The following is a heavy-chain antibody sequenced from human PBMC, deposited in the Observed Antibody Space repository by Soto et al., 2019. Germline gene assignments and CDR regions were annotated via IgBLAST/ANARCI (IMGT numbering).Heavy chain of an antibody. Sequence: ASVKVSCKASGYTFTAYYIQWVRQAPGQGLEWMGWIDPNSGGTNYAQTFQGWVTMTRDTSISTAYMELRRLKSDDAAVYYCATXXXTIDLXXXXFDIXGXGTLVTVSS. D-gene: IGHD1-26*01. J-gene: IGHJ3*02. V-gene: IGHV1-2*04. CDR3: ATXXXTIDLXXXXFDI. CDR1: GYTFTAYY. CDR2: IDPNSGGT.